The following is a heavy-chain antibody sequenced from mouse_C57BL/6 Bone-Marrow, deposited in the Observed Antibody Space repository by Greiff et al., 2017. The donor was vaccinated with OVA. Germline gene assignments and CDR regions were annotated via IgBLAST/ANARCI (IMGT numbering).Heavy chain of an antibody. CDR2: INSDGGST. V-gene: IGHV5-2*01. Sequence: EVKLMESGGGLVQPGESLKLSCESNKYEFPSHDMSWVRKTPEKRLELVAAINSDGGSTYYPDTMERRFIISRDNTKKTLYLQMSSLRSEDTALYYCARHYYYGSSYDYAMDYWGQGTSVTVSS. J-gene: IGHJ4*01. CDR3: ARHYYYGSSYDYAMDY. CDR1: KYEFPSHD. D-gene: IGHD1-1*01.